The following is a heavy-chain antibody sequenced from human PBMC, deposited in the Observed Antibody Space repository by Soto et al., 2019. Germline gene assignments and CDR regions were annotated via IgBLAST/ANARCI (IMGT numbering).Heavy chain of an antibody. Sequence: QVQLVESGGGVVQPERSLRLSCAASGFTFSSYGMHWVRQAPGKGLEWVAVISYDGSNKYYADSVKGRFTISRDNSKNTLYLQMNSLRAEDTAVYYCAKDLSRLTAGTLGYWGQGTLVTVSS. CDR3: AKDLSRLTAGTLGY. V-gene: IGHV3-30*18. CDR1: GFTFSSYG. J-gene: IGHJ4*02. CDR2: ISYDGSNK. D-gene: IGHD6-13*01.